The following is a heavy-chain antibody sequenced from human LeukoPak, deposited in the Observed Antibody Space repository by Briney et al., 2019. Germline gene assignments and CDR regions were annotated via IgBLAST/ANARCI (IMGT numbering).Heavy chain of an antibody. CDR3: ARDLAYSRLDY. CDR1: GLTFSSSW. D-gene: IGHD5-18*01. Sequence: GGSLRLSCAVSGLTFSSSWMDWVRQAPGKGLEWVASINPEGSEKYSADSVKGRFTISRDNAKNSLYLQMDSLRVEDTAFYYCARDLAYSRLDYWGQGMLVTVSS. CDR2: INPEGSEK. V-gene: IGHV3-7*01. J-gene: IGHJ4*02.